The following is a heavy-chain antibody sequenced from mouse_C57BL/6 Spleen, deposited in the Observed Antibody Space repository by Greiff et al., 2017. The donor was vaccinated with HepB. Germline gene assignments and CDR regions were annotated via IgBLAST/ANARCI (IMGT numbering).Heavy chain of an antibody. CDR1: GYSITSGYY. CDR2: ISYDGSN. CDR3: ARADYGGYYYAMDY. D-gene: IGHD2-4*01. Sequence: DVQLQESGPGLVKPSQSLSLTCSVPGYSITSGYYWNWIRQFPGNKLEWMGYISYDGSNNYNPSLKNRISITRDTSKNQFFLKLNSVTTEDTATYYCARADYGGYYYAMDYWGQGTSVTVSS. J-gene: IGHJ4*01. V-gene: IGHV3-6*01.